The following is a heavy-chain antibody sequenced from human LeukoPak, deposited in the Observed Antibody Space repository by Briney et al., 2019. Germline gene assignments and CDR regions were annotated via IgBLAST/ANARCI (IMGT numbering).Heavy chain of an antibody. J-gene: IGHJ4*02. V-gene: IGHV4-39*07. D-gene: IGHD5-18*01. CDR1: GGSISSSSYY. CDR2: IYYSGST. CDR3: ARVRSYGYGYFDY. Sequence: TPSETLSLTCTVSGGSISSSSYYWGWIRQPPGKGLEWIGSIYYSGSTYYNPSLKSRVTISVDTSKNQFSLKLSSVTAADTAVYYCARVRSYGYGYFDYWGQGTLVTVSS.